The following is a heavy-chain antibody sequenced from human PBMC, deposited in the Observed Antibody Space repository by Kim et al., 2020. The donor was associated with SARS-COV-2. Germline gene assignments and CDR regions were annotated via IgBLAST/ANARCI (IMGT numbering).Heavy chain of an antibody. V-gene: IGHV3-48*03. D-gene: IGHD4-17*01. J-gene: IGHJ4*02. Sequence: TINYAASVKGRFTISRDNAKNSLYLQMNSLRAEDTAVYYCARDRDNGNDYWGQGTLVTVSS. CDR3: ARDRDNGNDY. CDR2: TI.